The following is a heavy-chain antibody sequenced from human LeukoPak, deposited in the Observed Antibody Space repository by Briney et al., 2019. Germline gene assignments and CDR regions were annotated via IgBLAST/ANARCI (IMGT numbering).Heavy chain of an antibody. J-gene: IGHJ6*03. V-gene: IGHV4-38-2*01. Sequence: PSETLSLTCAVSNYPITSDYYWVWIRQPPGQGLEWVGQIFHSGIAHYNPSLKSRVTMSVDTSRSQFSVNLKSVTAADTAVYYCGRAGLATAYNRFYYYMDVWGKGTTVTVSS. CDR2: IFHSGIA. D-gene: IGHD5-24*01. CDR3: GRAGLATAYNRFYYYMDV. CDR1: NYPITSDYY.